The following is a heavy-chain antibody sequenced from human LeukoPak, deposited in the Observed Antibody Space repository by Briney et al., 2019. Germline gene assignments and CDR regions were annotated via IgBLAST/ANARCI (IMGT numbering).Heavy chain of an antibody. CDR1: GGSFSGYY. J-gene: IGHJ5*02. CDR2: INHSGST. CDR3: ARVFSLRFSWFDP. Sequence: PSETLSLTCAVYGGSFSGYYWSWIRQPPGKGLEWIGEINHSGSTNYNPSLKSRVTISVDTSKSQFSLKLSSVTAADTAVYYCARVFSLRFSWFDPWGQGTLVTVSS. V-gene: IGHV4-34*01. D-gene: IGHD3-3*01.